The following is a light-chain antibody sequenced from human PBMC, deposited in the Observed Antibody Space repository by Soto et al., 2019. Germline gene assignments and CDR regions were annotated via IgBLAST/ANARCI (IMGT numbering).Light chain of an antibody. CDR3: QQSYSGPLT. Sequence: DIQMTQSPSSLSASVGDRVTITCRASQSISSYLNWYQQKPGKAPKVLIYAASSLQSGVPSRFSGIGSGTDFTLSSSSLQPEDFATYYCQQSYSGPLTFGGGTKVDI. CDR1: QSISSY. J-gene: IGKJ4*01. CDR2: AAS. V-gene: IGKV1-39*01.